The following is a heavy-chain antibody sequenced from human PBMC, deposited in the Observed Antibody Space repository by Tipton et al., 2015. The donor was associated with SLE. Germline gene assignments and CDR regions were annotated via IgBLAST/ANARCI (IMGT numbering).Heavy chain of an antibody. Sequence: TLSLTCTVSSDSIRNYWSWIRQPPGKGLEWIGYIYYSGSTNCNPSLESRLTISVDTSKNQFSLKLNSVTAADTAVYYCARDHVDYSGSYWDWGQGTQVTVSS. CDR2: IYYSGST. CDR3: ARDHVDYSGSYWD. V-gene: IGHV4-59*01. J-gene: IGHJ4*02. D-gene: IGHD1-26*01. CDR1: SDSIRNY.